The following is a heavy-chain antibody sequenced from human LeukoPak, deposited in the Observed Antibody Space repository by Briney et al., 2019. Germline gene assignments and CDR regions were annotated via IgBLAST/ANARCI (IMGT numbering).Heavy chain of an antibody. CDR1: GFTFSNFA. Sequence: GGSLRLSCAASGFTFSNFAMSWVRQAPGKGLESVSAMSSVTYYADSVKGRFTISRDDSKNTLDLQMNSLRTEDTAVYYCAKAVDLYEGVEYWGQGVLVTVSP. J-gene: IGHJ4*02. CDR3: AKAVDLYEGVEY. V-gene: IGHV3-23*01. D-gene: IGHD3-16*01. CDR2: MSSVT.